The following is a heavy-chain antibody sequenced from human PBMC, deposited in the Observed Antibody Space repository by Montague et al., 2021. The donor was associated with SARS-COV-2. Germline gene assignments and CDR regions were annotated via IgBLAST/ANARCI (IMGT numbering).Heavy chain of an antibody. J-gene: IGHJ6*03. CDR1: GGSISSGSYY. CDR2: IYTSGST. D-gene: IGHD3-3*01. V-gene: IGHV4-61*02. Sequence: TLSLTCTVSGGSISSGSYYWSWIRQPAGKGLEWIGRIYTSGSTXYNPSLKSRVTISVDTSKNQFSLKLSSVTAADTAVYYCARVSRGTLFGVVIRPYYYMDVWGKGTTVTVSS. CDR3: ARVSRGTLFGVVIRPYYYMDV.